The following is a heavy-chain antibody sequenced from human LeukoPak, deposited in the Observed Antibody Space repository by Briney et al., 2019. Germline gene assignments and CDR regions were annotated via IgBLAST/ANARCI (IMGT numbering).Heavy chain of an antibody. CDR2: ISSSGSTI. CDR3: ARSYDILTGYYIGTFDY. CDR1: GFTFSSYE. J-gene: IGHJ4*02. D-gene: IGHD3-9*01. Sequence: GGSLRLSCAASGFTFSSYEMNWVRQAPGKGLEWVSYISSSGSTIYYADSVKGRFTISRDNAKNSLYLQMNSLRAEDTAVYYCARSYDILTGYYIGTFDYWGQGTLVTVSS. V-gene: IGHV3-48*03.